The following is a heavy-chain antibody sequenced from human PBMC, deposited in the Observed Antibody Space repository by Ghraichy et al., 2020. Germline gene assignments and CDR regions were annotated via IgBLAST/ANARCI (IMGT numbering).Heavy chain of an antibody. Sequence: SQTLSLTCAVYGGSFSGYYWSWIRQPPGKGLEWIGEINHSGSTNYNPSLKSRVTISVDTSKNQFSLKLSSVTAADTAVYYCASANDDYGDHYWGQGTLVTVSS. D-gene: IGHD4-17*01. J-gene: IGHJ4*02. CDR2: INHSGST. CDR3: ASANDDYGDHY. CDR1: GGSFSGYY. V-gene: IGHV4-34*01.